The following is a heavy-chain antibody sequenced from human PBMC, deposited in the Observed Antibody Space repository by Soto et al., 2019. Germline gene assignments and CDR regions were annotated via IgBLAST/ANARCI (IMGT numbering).Heavy chain of an antibody. Sequence: SVKVSCKASGDTFSTYTISWVRQAPGQGLEWMGGIIPIFGTANYAQKFQGRVTITADESTSTAYMELSSLGSEDTAVYYCARDRRKASYCGGDCYQYYWGQGTLVTVSS. CDR2: IIPIFGTA. CDR3: ARDRRKASYCGGDCYQYY. CDR1: GDTFSTYT. D-gene: IGHD2-21*02. V-gene: IGHV1-69*13. J-gene: IGHJ4*02.